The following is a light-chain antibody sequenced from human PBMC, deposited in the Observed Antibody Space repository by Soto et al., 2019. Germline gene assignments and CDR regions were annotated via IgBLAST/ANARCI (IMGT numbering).Light chain of an antibody. CDR1: ENVYNY. J-gene: IGKJ1*01. CDR2: DAS. Sequence: EIVLTQSPATLSLPPGERATLSCRASENVYNYLAWYQQIPGQPPRLLIYDASNRAAGVPGRFSGTGSGTDFTLTISSLEPEDFAVYYCLQRSDWPRTFGQGTKVDSK. V-gene: IGKV3-11*01. CDR3: LQRSDWPRT.